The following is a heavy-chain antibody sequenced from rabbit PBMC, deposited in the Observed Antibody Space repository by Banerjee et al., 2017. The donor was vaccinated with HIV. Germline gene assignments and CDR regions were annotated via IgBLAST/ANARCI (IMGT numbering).Heavy chain of an antibody. CDR2: IYVGSSGST. CDR3: ARDDSGYGIYGYNL. Sequence: QEQLEESGGGLVKPEGSLTLTCKASGFDLSSYYYMCWVRQAPGKGLEWIGTIYVGSSGSTYYASWAKGRFTISKTSSTTVTLQMTSLTAADTATYFCARDDSGYGIYGYNLWGQGTLVTVS. D-gene: IGHD1-1*01. CDR1: GFDLSSYYY. V-gene: IGHV1S45*01. J-gene: IGHJ4*01.